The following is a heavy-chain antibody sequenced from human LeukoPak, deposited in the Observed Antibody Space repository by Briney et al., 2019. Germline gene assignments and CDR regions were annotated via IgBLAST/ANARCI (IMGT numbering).Heavy chain of an antibody. CDR1: GAPFSDYY. V-gene: IGHV4-34*01. Sequence: TSETLSLTCAVYGAPFSDYYWSFIRQPPGKGLEWIGEIHHSGNTNYNPSLKSRVTISVDTSKNQFSLKLSSVTAADTAVYYCARSDGYGLVGIWGQGTMVTVSS. CDR3: ARSDGYGLVGI. J-gene: IGHJ3*02. D-gene: IGHD3-10*01. CDR2: IHHSGNT.